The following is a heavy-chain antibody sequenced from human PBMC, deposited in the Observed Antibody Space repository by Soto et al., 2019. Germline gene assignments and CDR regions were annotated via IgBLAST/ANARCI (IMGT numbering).Heavy chain of an antibody. V-gene: IGHV3-33*01. J-gene: IGHJ6*02. CDR2: IWYDGSNK. CDR3: AREPPVPNRYYYYGMDG. Sequence: GGSLRLSCAASGFTFSSYGMHWVRQAPGKGLEWVAVIWYDGSNKYYADSVKGRFTISRDNSKNTLYLQMNSLRAEDTAVYYCAREPPVPNRYYYYGMDGWGQGTTVTVSS. CDR1: GFTFSSYG.